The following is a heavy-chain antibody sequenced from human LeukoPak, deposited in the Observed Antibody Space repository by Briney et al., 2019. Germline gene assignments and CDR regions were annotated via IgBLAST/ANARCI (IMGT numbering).Heavy chain of an antibody. V-gene: IGHV3-30*03. CDR2: ISYDKSHR. Sequence: GGSLRLSCAASGFTFSRYGMYWVRQAPGKGLEWVALISYDKSHRYYADSVKGRFTISRDNAKNSLYLQMNSLRAEDTAVYYCARADWDTAMIDYWGQGTLVTVSS. J-gene: IGHJ4*02. CDR3: ARADWDTAMIDY. D-gene: IGHD5-18*01. CDR1: GFTFSRYG.